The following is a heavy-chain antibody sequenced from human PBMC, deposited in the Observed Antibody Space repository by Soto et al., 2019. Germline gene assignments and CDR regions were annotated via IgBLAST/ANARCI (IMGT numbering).Heavy chain of an antibody. D-gene: IGHD1-26*01. CDR3: AGGGAGSGPFTWELPDH. CDR1: GNTFTYRY. J-gene: IGHJ4*02. CDR2: ITPFCGDV. Sequence: QMQLVQSGAEVKKTGSSVTVSCKALGNTFTYRYLHWVRQAPGQALEWMGWITPFCGDVHYAQKFQEQVTITRDRSITTAYMQMSSLRTEDTAMYFCAGGGAGSGPFTWELPDHWGQGTLVTVSS. V-gene: IGHV1-45*02.